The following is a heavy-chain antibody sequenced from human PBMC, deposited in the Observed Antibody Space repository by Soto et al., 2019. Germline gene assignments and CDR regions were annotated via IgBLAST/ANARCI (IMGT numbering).Heavy chain of an antibody. Sequence: LRLSCEASGFSFSDYEMNWVRQFPGEGLEWVAYIARDGETTFYADSVEGRFVVSRDNAKNSLFLQMDRLTGDDTAVYFCARDTHPAALDYWGQGSMVTVSS. D-gene: IGHD6-25*01. J-gene: IGHJ4*02. CDR3: ARDTHPAALDY. CDR2: IARDGETT. CDR1: GFSFSDYE. V-gene: IGHV3-48*03.